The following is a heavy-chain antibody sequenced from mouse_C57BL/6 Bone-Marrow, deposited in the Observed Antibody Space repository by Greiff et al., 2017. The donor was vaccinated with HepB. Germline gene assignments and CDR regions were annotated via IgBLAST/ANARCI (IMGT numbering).Heavy chain of an antibody. Sequence: QVQLQQSGAELMKPGASVKLSCKATGYTFTGYWIEWVKQRPGHGLEWIGEILPGSGSTNYNEKFKGKATFTADTSSNTAYMQLSSLTTEDSAIYYCARRITSYYYGLGGFDYWGQGTTLTVSS. CDR3: ARRITSYYYGLGGFDY. D-gene: IGHD1-1*01. CDR1: GYTFTGYW. CDR2: ILPGSGST. J-gene: IGHJ2*01. V-gene: IGHV1-9*01.